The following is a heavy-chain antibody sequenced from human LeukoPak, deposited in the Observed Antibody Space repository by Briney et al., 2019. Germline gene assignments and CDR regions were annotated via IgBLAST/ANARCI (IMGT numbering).Heavy chain of an antibody. CDR3: ATFYYYDSSGYYSPHFDY. Sequence: GSLRLSCAASGFAFSSYAMGWIRQPPGKGLEWIGEINHSGSTNYNPSLKSRVTISVDTSKNQFSLKLSSVTAADTAVYYCATFYYYDSSGYYSPHFDYWGQGTLVTVSS. CDR1: GFAFSSYA. J-gene: IGHJ4*02. CDR2: INHSGST. D-gene: IGHD3-22*01. V-gene: IGHV4-34*01.